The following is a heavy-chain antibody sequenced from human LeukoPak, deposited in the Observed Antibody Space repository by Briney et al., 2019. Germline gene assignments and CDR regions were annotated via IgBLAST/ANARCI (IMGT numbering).Heavy chain of an antibody. CDR1: GGSISSYY. Sequence: PSXXLSLTCTVSGGSISSYYWSWIRQPAGKGLEWIGRIYASGSTNYNPSLKRRVTISVDMSKNQFSLKLSSVTAADTAVYYCARDLIHSALGDFHYWGQGVLVTVSS. V-gene: IGHV4-4*07. CDR3: ARDLIHSALGDFHY. D-gene: IGHD3-16*01. CDR2: IYASGST. J-gene: IGHJ4*02.